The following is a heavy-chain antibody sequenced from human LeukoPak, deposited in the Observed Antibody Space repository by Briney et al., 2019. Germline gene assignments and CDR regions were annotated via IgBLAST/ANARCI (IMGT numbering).Heavy chain of an antibody. J-gene: IGHJ4*02. Sequence: GASVKVSCKASGYTFTDYYMHWVRQAPGQGLDWVGWMKPNNGGTNYVQKFRGRVTITRDTSISTAYMVLSSLRSDDTAVYYCARARFDDSSGYYLFEYWGQGTLVSVSS. V-gene: IGHV1-2*02. CDR2: MKPNNGGT. CDR3: ARARFDDSSGYYLFEY. CDR1: GYTFTDYY. D-gene: IGHD3-22*01.